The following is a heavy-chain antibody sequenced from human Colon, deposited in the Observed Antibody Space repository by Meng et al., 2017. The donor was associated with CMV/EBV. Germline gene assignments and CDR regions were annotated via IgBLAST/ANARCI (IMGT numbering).Heavy chain of an antibody. CDR2: IYNNGNN. CDR3: ARGVKYCGGGVCHHYFDA. J-gene: IGHJ4*02. Sequence: SETLSPTCTVLDGSFSSYYCNWMRQPPGKGLEWIGYIYNNGNNNYNPSLKSRVTNSVDTSKNQFSLNLSSVTAADTAVYYCARGVKYCGGGVCHHYFDAWGQGTLVTVSS. D-gene: IGHD2-21*01. CDR1: DGSFSSYY. V-gene: IGHV4-59*12.